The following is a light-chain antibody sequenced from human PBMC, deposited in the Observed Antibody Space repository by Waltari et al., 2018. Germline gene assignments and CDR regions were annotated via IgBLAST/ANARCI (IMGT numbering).Light chain of an antibody. CDR2: NSF. CDR1: QSITTW. J-gene: IGKJ2*01. Sequence: DIQMTQSPSTLSASVGDRVIITCLASQSITTWLAWYQHKPGKAPDLLISNSFTLQNGVPSRFSGSGSGTEFTLTISSLQPDDFATYYCQHYHSYPVTFGQGTKVEIK. CDR3: QHYHSYPVT. V-gene: IGKV1-5*03.